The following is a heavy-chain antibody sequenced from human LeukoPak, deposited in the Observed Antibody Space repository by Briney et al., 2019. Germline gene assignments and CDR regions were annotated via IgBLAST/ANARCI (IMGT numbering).Heavy chain of an antibody. CDR3: ARAANYYDSSGYYWGFFDY. Sequence: SETLSLTCTVSGGSFSSGSYYWSWIRQPPGKGLEWIGCIYYSGSTNYNPSLKSRVTISVDTSKNQFSLKLSSVTAADTAVYYCARAANYYDSSGYYWGFFDYWGQGTLVTVSS. CDR2: IYYSGST. CDR1: GGSFSSGSYY. V-gene: IGHV4-61*01. J-gene: IGHJ4*02. D-gene: IGHD3-22*01.